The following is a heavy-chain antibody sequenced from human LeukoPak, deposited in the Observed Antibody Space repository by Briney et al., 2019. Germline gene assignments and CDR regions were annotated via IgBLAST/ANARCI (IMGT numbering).Heavy chain of an antibody. Sequence: SETLSLTCTASGGSISSSSYYWGWIRQPPGKGLEWTGNIYYSGSTYYNPSLKSRVTISVDPSKNQFSLKLSSVTAADTAVYYCARHSGYSYGYAYYYYYMDVWGKGTTVTVSS. J-gene: IGHJ6*03. CDR3: ARHSGYSYGYAYYYYYMDV. V-gene: IGHV4-39*01. D-gene: IGHD5-18*01. CDR2: IYYSGST. CDR1: GGSISSSSYY.